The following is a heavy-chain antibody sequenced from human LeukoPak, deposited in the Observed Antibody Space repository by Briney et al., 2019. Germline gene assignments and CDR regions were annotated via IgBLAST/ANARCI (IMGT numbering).Heavy chain of an antibody. CDR1: GFTFSIYA. V-gene: IGHV3-23*01. D-gene: IGHD4-17*01. CDR3: ARGYGDDGIDFYYMDV. CDR2: MSGSGGST. Sequence: GGSLRLSCAASGFTFSIYAMSWVRQAPGKGLEWVSSMSGSGGSTYYADSVKGRFTISRDNSKNTLYLQMNSLRVEDTAVYYCARGYGDDGIDFYYMDVWGKGTTVTVSS. J-gene: IGHJ6*03.